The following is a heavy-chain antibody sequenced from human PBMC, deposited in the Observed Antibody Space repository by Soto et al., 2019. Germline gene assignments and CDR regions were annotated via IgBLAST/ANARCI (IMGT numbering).Heavy chain of an antibody. Sequence: QITLNESGPALVKPTQTLTLTCTFSGFSLNTRDVGVGWIRQPPGKALEWLGVVYWDDDKTYSPSLKSRLTITKDTPKHQVVLRMTKMDPVDTATYFWAHCRGGVASFWGQGTLVTVSS. D-gene: IGHD3-16*01. CDR3: AHCRGGVASF. CDR2: VYWDDDK. V-gene: IGHV2-5*02. J-gene: IGHJ4*02. CDR1: GFSLNTRDVG.